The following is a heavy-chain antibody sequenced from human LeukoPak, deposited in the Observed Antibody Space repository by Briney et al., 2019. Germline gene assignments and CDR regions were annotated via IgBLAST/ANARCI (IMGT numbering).Heavy chain of an antibody. CDR2: IYYSGST. CDR3: ARHSETTTYYFDY. Sequence: SETLSLTCTVSRGSISSSSYYWGWIRQPPGKGLEWIGSIYYSGSTYYNPSLTSRVTISVDTSNNQFSLKLSSVTAADTAVYYCARHSETTTYYFDYWGQGTLVTVSS. J-gene: IGHJ4*02. D-gene: IGHD1-1*01. CDR1: RGSISSSSYY. V-gene: IGHV4-39*01.